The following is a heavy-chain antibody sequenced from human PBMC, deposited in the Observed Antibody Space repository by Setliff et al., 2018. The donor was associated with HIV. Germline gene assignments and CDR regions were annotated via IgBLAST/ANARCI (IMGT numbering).Heavy chain of an antibody. Sequence: SVKVSCKASGVTFSNCSISWVRQAPGQGLEWMGGIIPMYGPAHYAQKFQGRVTMTEDTSTDTAYMELSSLRSEDTAVYYCAAGGYDSSGYFPPLFDYWGQGTLVTVSS. V-gene: IGHV1-69*06. CDR3: AAGGYDSSGYFPPLFDY. CDR2: IIPMYGPA. J-gene: IGHJ4*02. CDR1: GVTFSNCS. D-gene: IGHD3-22*01.